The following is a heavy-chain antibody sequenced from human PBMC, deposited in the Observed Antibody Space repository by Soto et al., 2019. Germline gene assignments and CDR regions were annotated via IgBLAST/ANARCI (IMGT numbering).Heavy chain of an antibody. J-gene: IGHJ6*02. D-gene: IGHD3-10*02. CDR1: GYTFTAYH. CDR3: ARNMDYYYGRGSGNGHGV. Sequence: QVQLVQSGAEVKEPGDSVRVSCEASGYTFTAYHIHWVRQAPGQGLEWMGWINPKFGDTTYAQDFQGRVSITRDMSISTVYMELSRLTSDDTAIYYCARNMDYYYGRGSGNGHGVWGQGTTVTVFS. CDR2: INPKFGDT. V-gene: IGHV1-2*02.